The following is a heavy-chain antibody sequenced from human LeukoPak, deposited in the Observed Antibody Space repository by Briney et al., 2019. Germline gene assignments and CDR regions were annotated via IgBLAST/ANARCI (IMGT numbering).Heavy chain of an antibody. V-gene: IGHV3-48*03. CDR3: AREVTMVRGVIISSYGMDV. Sequence: GGSLRLSCAASGFTFSSYDMNWVRQAPGKGLEWVSYIRSSGSTIYYADSVKGRFTISRDNAKNSLYLQMNSLRAEDTAVYYCAREVTMVRGVIISSYGMDVWGKGTTVTVSS. D-gene: IGHD3-10*01. CDR1: GFTFSSYD. J-gene: IGHJ6*04. CDR2: IRSSGSTI.